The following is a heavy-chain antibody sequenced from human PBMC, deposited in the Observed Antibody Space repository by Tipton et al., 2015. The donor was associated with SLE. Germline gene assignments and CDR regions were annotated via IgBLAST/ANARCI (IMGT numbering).Heavy chain of an antibody. CDR2: INHSGNT. D-gene: IGHD3-22*01. J-gene: IGHJ5*02. CDR3: ARTDYHDSKDWFDP. V-gene: IGHV4-34*01. Sequence: LRLSCAVYGGSFSSYYWTWIRQPPGKGLEWIGEINHSGNTNYNPSLKSRVTISVDTSKNEFSLKLSSVTAADTAVYYCARTDYHDSKDWFDPWGQGTLVTVSS. CDR1: GGSFSSYY.